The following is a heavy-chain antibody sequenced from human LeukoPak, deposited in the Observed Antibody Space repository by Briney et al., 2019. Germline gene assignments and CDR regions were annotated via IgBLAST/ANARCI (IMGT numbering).Heavy chain of an antibody. CDR3: ARDLGITMIVNYFDY. CDR1: GYTFTSYY. CDR2: INPSGGAT. Sequence: ASVKVSCKASGYTFTSYYTHWVRQAPGQGLEWMGIINPSGGATKYAQKFQGRVTMTRDTSTSTLYMELSSLRSEDTAVYYCARDLGITMIVNYFDYWGQGTLVTVSS. D-gene: IGHD3-22*01. V-gene: IGHV1-46*01. J-gene: IGHJ4*02.